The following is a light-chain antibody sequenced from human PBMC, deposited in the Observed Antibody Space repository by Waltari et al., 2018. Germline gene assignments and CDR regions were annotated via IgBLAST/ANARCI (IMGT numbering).Light chain of an antibody. V-gene: IGLV4-69*01. CDR2: VNSDGTH. CDR3: QTGGHGTWV. Sequence: LVLTQSPSPSSSLGPSLKPTCTLTSGHSSNTNARLQQQPERGPRYLMKVNSDGTHSKGDDIPDRFSGSSSGAERYLTISSLQSEDEADYYCQTGGHGTWVFGGGTKVTVL. J-gene: IGLJ3*02. CDR1: SGHSSNT.